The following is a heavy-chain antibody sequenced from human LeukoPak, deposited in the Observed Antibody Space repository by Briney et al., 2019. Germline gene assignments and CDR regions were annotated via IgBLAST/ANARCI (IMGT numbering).Heavy chain of an antibody. V-gene: IGHV1-69*05. J-gene: IGHJ4*02. D-gene: IGHD2-15*01. CDR1: GGTFSSYA. CDR2: IIPIFGTA. Sequence: AASVKVSCKASGGTFSSYAISWVRQAPGQGLGWMGRIIPIFGTANYAQKFQGRVTITTDESASTAYMELSSLRSEDTAVYCCARDCSGGSCYFSLDYWGQGTLVTVSS. CDR3: ARDCSGGSCYFSLDY.